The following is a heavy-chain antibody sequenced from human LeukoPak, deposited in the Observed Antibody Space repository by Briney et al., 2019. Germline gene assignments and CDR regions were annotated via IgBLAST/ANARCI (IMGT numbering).Heavy chain of an antibody. CDR1: GGTFSNQV. J-gene: IGHJ5*02. CDR2: IISAFGPA. D-gene: IGHD2-2*01. Sequence: GSSVKVSCKASGGTFSNQVMTWVRQAPGQGLEWMGGIISAFGPANYAQKFPGRVTITADESINTAYMELSSLRSEDTAVYYCARGVVPAAITSWFDPWGQGTLVTVSS. V-gene: IGHV1-69*01. CDR3: ARGVVPAAITSWFDP.